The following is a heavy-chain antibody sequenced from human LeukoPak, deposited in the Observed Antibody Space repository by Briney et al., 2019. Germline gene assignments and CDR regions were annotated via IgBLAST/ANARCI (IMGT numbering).Heavy chain of an antibody. CDR3: ARAPPDVDTTMAMDH. CDR1: GFTVSSNY. Sequence: GGSLRLSCAASGFTVSSNYMSWVRQAPGKRLEWVSVIYSGGSTSYADSVKGRFTISRDNSKNTVFLQMNSLRAEDTALYYCARAPPDVDTTMAMDHWGRGTLVTVSS. J-gene: IGHJ4*02. V-gene: IGHV3-53*01. D-gene: IGHD5-18*01. CDR2: IYSGGST.